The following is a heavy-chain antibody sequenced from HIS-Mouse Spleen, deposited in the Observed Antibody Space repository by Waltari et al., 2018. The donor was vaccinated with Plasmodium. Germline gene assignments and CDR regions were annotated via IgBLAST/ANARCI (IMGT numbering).Heavy chain of an antibody. J-gene: IGHJ5*02. CDR1: GGSISSSSYY. Sequence: QLQLQESGPGLVKPSETLSLTCTVSGGSISSSSYYWGWIRQPPGKGLGWSGSIYYSGSTHYNPSLKSRVTISVDTSNNQFSLKLSSVTAADTAVYYCARGLGGVRRWFDPWGQGTLVTVSS. D-gene: IGHD2-8*01. CDR2: IYYSGST. V-gene: IGHV4-39*07. CDR3: ARGLGGVRRWFDP.